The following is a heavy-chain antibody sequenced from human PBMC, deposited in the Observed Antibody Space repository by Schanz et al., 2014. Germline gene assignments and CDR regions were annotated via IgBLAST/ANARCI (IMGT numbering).Heavy chain of an antibody. CDR2: IWYDGSNK. CDR3: AKDPFGHYDSSGCSDCYYYGMDV. CDR1: GFTFSKYG. Sequence: QVQLVESGGGVVQPGRSLRLSCAASGFTFSKYGMHWVRQAPGKGLEWVAVIWYDGSNKDYADSVKGRFTISRDNSKNTLLLQVNSMTAEDTAVYYCAKDPFGHYDSSGCSDCYYYGMDVWGQGTTVTVSS. J-gene: IGHJ6*02. V-gene: IGHV3-33*06. D-gene: IGHD3-22*01.